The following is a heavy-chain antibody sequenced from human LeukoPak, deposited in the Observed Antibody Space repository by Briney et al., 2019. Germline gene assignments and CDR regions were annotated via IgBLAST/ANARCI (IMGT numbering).Heavy chain of an antibody. CDR1: GGSISSYY. V-gene: IGHV4-59*08. J-gene: IGHJ4*02. CDR3: ARPPHY. Sequence: SETLSLTCTVSGGSISSYYWSWIRQPPGKGLEWIGYIYYSGSTNYNPSLKSRVTISVDTSKNQFSLKLSSVTAADTAVYYCARPPHYWGQGTLVTVSS. CDR2: IYYSGST.